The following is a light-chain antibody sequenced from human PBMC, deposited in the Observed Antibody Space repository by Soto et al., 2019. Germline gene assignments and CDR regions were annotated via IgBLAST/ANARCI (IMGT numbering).Light chain of an antibody. CDR2: GPS. J-gene: IGKJ2*01. Sequence: EIVMTQSPATLSVSPGERATLSCRASQSVSSNLAWYQQKPGQAPRLLIYGPSTRATGIPARFSGSGSGTEFTLTISSLQSEDFAVYYCQQYNNLPYTFGQGTKLEIK. CDR1: QSVSSN. V-gene: IGKV3-15*01. CDR3: QQYNNLPYT.